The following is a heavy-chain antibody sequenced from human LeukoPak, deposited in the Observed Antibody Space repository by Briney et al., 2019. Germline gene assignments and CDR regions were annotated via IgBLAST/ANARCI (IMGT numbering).Heavy chain of an antibody. CDR1: GYTFTSFA. CDR3: ARDGGYNGYEPREMDY. D-gene: IGHD5-12*01. V-gene: IGHV1-3*01. Sequence: ASVKVSCKASGYTFTSFALHWVRQAPGQRLEWMGWINAGNGNTKYSQKFQGRVTIIRDTSATTAYMELSSLRSEDTAVYHCARDGGYNGYEPREMDYWGQGTLVTVPS. J-gene: IGHJ4*02. CDR2: INAGNGNT.